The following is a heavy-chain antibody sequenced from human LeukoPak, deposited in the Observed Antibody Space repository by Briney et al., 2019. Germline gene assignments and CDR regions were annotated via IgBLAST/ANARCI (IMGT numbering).Heavy chain of an antibody. CDR2: ISAYNGNT. Sequence: GASVKVSCKASGGTFSSYAISWVRQAPGQGLEWMGWISAYNGNTNYAQKLQGRVTMTTDTSTSTAYMELRSLRSDDTAVYYCARAYYYDSSGYPEERAFDIWGQGTMVTVSS. D-gene: IGHD3-22*01. J-gene: IGHJ3*02. CDR3: ARAYYYDSSGYPEERAFDI. V-gene: IGHV1-18*01. CDR1: GGTFSSYA.